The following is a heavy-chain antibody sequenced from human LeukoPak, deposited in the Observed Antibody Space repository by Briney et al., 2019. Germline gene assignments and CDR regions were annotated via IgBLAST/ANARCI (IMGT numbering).Heavy chain of an antibody. V-gene: IGHV3-23*01. CDR2: ISGSGGST. CDR3: AKDRFWPYYYDSSGYYFDY. D-gene: IGHD3-22*01. Sequence: GGSLRLSCAASGFIFSSYAMSWVRQAPGKGLEWVSAISGSGGSTYYADSVKGRFTISRDNSKNTLYLQMNSLRAEDTAVYYCAKDRFWPYYYDSSGYYFDYWGQGTLVTVSS. CDR1: GFIFSSYA. J-gene: IGHJ4*02.